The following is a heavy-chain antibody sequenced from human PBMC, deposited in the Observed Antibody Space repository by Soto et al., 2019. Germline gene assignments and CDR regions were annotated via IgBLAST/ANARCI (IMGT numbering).Heavy chain of an antibody. CDR2: ISHSGST. Sequence: SETLSLTCTVSGGSISSSAYYWSWIRQHPGKGLEWIGYISHSGSTYYNPSLKSRVIISVDTSKNQFSLSLTSVTAADTAVYYCARAPSEYYYYYMDVWGKGTTVT. CDR3: ARAPSEYYYYYMDV. J-gene: IGHJ6*03. V-gene: IGHV4-31*03. CDR1: GGSISSSAYY.